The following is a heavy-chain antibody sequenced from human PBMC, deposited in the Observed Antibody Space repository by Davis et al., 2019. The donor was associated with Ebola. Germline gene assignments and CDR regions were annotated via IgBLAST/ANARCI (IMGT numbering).Heavy chain of an antibody. CDR1: GYTFTSYA. D-gene: IGHD6-19*01. V-gene: IGHV1-3*01. CDR2: INAGNGNT. J-gene: IGHJ6*04. CDR3: ARDLTDSSGWYQHYYYYGMDV. Sequence: ASVKVSCKASGYTFTSYAMHWVRQAPGQRLEWMGWINAGNGNTKYSQKFQGRVTITRDTSASTAYMELSSLRSEDTAVYYCARDLTDSSGWYQHYYYYGMDVWGKGTTVTVSS.